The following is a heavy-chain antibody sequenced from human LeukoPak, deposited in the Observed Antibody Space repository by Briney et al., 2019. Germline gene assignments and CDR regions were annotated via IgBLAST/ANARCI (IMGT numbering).Heavy chain of an antibody. D-gene: IGHD2-8*01. J-gene: IGHJ3*02. Sequence: SETLSLTCAVYGGSFSGYYWSWIRQPPGKGLEWIGEINHSGSTNYNPSLESRVTISVDKSKNQCSLKLNSVTTADTAAYYCARDTGRDRCIVDAFDIWGQGTMVTVSS. CDR2: INHSGST. V-gene: IGHV4-34*01. CDR3: ARDTGRDRCIVDAFDI. CDR1: GGSFSGYY.